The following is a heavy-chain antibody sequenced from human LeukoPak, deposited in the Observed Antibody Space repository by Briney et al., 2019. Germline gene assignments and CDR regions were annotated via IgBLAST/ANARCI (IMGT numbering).Heavy chain of an antibody. CDR3: AKGTGSGWYGNNWFDP. V-gene: IGHV3-23*01. CDR2: ISTSGGST. Sequence: PGGSLRLSCAASGFTFSTYAMHWVRQAPGKGLEWASVISTSGGSTYYADSVKGRFTISRDNSKNTLYLQMNSLRAEDTAVYYCAKGTGSGWYGNNWFDPWGQGTLVTVSS. J-gene: IGHJ5*02. CDR1: GFTFSTYA. D-gene: IGHD6-19*01.